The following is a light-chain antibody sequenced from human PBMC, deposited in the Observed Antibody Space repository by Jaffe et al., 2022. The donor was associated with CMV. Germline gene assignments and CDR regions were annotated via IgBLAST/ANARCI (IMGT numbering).Light chain of an antibody. V-gene: IGKV1-6*01. J-gene: IGKJ1*01. Sequence: AIQMTQSPSSLSAYIGDRVTITCRASQDIRNDLGWYQHKPGKAPKLLIYGASALQSGVPSRFSGSGSGTHFTLTISSLQPDDFATYYCLQDYNDPWTFGQGTKVELK. CDR2: GAS. CDR1: QDIRND. CDR3: LQDYNDPWT.